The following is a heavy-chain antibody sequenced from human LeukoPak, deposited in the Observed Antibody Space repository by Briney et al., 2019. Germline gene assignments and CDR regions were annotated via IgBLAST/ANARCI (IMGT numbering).Heavy chain of an antibody. CDR2: IIGSGGST. CDR3: AKDYYDFWSGYYTFYMDV. J-gene: IGHJ6*03. CDR1: GFTFSSSA. D-gene: IGHD3-3*01. V-gene: IGHV3-23*01. Sequence: PGGSLRLSCAASGFTFSSSAMSWVRQAPGKGLEWVSAIIGSGGSTYYADSVKGRFTISRDNSKNTLYLQMNSLRAEDTAVYYCAKDYYDFWSGYYTFYMDVWGKGTTVTVSS.